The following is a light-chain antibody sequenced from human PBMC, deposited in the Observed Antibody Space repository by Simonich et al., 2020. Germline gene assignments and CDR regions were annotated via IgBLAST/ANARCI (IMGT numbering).Light chain of an antibody. Sequence: DIVMTQSPDSLAVSLGERATINCKYSQSVLYSSNNKNYLAWYQQKPGQPPKLLIYWESTRESGVPDRFSGSGSGTDFTLTISSLQAEDVAVYYCQQYYSTPPYTFGQGTKLEIK. CDR3: QQYYSTPPYT. CDR2: WES. CDR1: QSVLYSSNNKNY. J-gene: IGKJ2*01. V-gene: IGKV4-1*01.